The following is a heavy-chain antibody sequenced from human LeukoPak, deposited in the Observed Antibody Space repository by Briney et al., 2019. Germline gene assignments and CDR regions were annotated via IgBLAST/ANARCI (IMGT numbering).Heavy chain of an antibody. V-gene: IGHV1-3*01. CDR3: ARALLKYGSGSYSFDY. CDR2: INAGNGNT. D-gene: IGHD3-10*01. CDR1: GYTFTTYH. J-gene: IGHJ4*02. Sequence: GASVRVSCKASGYTFTTYHINWVRQASGQGLEWMGWINAGNGNTKYSQKFQGRVTITRVTSASTAYMELSSLRSEDTAVYYCARALLKYGSGSYSFDYWGQGTLVTVSS.